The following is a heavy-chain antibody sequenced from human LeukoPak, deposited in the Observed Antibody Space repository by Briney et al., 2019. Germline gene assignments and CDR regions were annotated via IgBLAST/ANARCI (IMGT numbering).Heavy chain of an antibody. CDR2: ISYDGSNK. J-gene: IGHJ4*02. D-gene: IGHD3-22*01. Sequence: PGRSLRLSCAASGFTFSSYAMHWVRQAPGKGLEWLAVISYDGSNKYYADSVKGRFTISRDNSKNTLYLQMNSLRAEDTAVYYCARDQLEIQLWGDSSGYPDYWGQGTLVTVSS. CDR3: ARDQLEIQLWGDSSGYPDY. CDR1: GFTFSSYA. V-gene: IGHV3-30-3*01.